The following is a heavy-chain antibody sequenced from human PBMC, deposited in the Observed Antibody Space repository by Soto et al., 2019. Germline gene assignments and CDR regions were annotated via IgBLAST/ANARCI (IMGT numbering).Heavy chain of an antibody. D-gene: IGHD4-4*01. J-gene: IGHJ5*02. CDR1: GFTFSSYS. CDR3: ARGPHLTILTTAYNWFDP. CDR2: ISSSSSTI. V-gene: IGHV3-48*01. Sequence: GGSLRLSCAASGFTFSSYSMNWVRQAPGKGLEWVSYISSSSSTIYYADSVKGRFTISRDNAKNSLYLQMNSLRAEDTAVYYCARGPHLTILTTAYNWFDPWGQGTLVTVSS.